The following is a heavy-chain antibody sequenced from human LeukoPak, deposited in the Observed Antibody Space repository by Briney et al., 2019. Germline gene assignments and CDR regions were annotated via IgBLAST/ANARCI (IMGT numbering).Heavy chain of an antibody. CDR3: AKCMSATGVCLNFDS. CDR2: FSVRDDTTAYADSPEGST. CDR1: GFTFVHYA. J-gene: IGHJ4*02. V-gene: IGHV3-23*01. D-gene: IGHD2-21*02. Sequence: EGSLRLCCEASGFTFVHYAISWGRQAPCQGLHWLSGFSVRDDTTAYADSPEGSTYYTNSAEGRFTISRDNSKNTVYLQIDSLGVEDTAVYYCAKCMSATGVCLNFDSWGQGILVTVSS.